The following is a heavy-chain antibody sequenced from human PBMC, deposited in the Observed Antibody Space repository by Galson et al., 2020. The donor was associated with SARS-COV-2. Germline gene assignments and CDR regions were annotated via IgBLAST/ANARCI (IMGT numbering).Heavy chain of an antibody. Sequence: SETLSLTCAVSGTSISSGSYSWNWIRQPPGKGLEWIGYISHSGGTYYNPSLKSRVTISGDRSKNQFSLRLSSVTAADTAVYYCARLHYCEY. V-gene: IGHV4-30-2*01. CDR1: GTSISSGSYS. D-gene: IGHD1-26*01. CDR2: ISHSGGT. CDR3: ARLHYCEY. J-gene: IGHJ1*01.